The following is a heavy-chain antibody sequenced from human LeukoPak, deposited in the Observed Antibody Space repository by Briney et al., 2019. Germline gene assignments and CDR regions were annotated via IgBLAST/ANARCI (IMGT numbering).Heavy chain of an antibody. J-gene: IGHJ4*02. CDR1: GFTVSSNY. V-gene: IGHV3-23*01. CDR2: ISDSGGST. D-gene: IGHD3-10*01. CDR3: ATDYYGSGTPGGYFHY. Sequence: GGSLRLSCAASGFTVSSNYMSWVRQAPGKGLEWVSGISDSGGSTYYADSVKGRFTISRDNSKNTLYLQLNSLRAEDTAVYYCATDYYGSGTPGGYFHYWGQGTLVTVSS.